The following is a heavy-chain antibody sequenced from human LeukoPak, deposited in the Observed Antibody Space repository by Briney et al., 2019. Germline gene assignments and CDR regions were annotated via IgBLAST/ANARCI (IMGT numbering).Heavy chain of an antibody. D-gene: IGHD2-15*01. J-gene: IGHJ4*02. CDR1: GFTFSSYW. CDR2: IKQDGSEK. V-gene: IGHV3-7*03. CDR3: AKAPYFCSTSNCFNYFHY. Sequence: GGSLRLSCAASGFTFSSYWMSWVRQAPVKGLEWVANIKQDGSEKYYVDSVEGRLTISRDDSKNTLYLQMNSLRAEDTAVYYCAKAPYFCSTSNCFNYFHYWGQGTLVTVSS.